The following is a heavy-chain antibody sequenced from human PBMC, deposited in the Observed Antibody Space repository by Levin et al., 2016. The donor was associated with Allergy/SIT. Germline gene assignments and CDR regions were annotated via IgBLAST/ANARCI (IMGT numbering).Heavy chain of an antibody. CDR3: ARGAWGPGADLDY. CDR2: ISSSSSTI. Sequence: WIRQPPGKGLEWISYISSSSSTIYYADSVRGRFTISRDNAKNSADLQMNSLRDEDTAVYYCARGAWGPGADLDYWGQGTLVTVSS. D-gene: IGHD3-16*01. V-gene: IGHV3-48*02. J-gene: IGHJ4*02.